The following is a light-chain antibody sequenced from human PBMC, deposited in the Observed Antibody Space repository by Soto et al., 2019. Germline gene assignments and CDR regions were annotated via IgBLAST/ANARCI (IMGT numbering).Light chain of an antibody. CDR1: QSVSSLY. CDR3: HQYGSSLRT. J-gene: IGKJ2*01. CDR2: GAS. Sequence: EIVLTQSPGTLSLSPGERATLSCRASQSVSSLYLAWYQQKPGQAPRLLIYGASSRAAGIPDRFSGSGSGTDFTLNISRLEPEDFAVYYCHQYGSSLRTFGQGTKLEIK. V-gene: IGKV3-20*01.